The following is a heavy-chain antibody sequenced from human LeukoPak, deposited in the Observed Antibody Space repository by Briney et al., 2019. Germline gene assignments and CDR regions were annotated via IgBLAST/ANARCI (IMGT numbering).Heavy chain of an antibody. Sequence: GGSLRLSCAASGFTFSSYSMNWVRQAPGKGLEWVSSISGSSSYIYYADSVKGRFTISRDNAKNSLYLQMNSLRAEDTAVYYCARAVWDSSGHLFDYWGQGALVTVSS. V-gene: IGHV3-21*01. CDR3: ARAVWDSSGHLFDY. J-gene: IGHJ4*02. D-gene: IGHD3-22*01. CDR1: GFTFSSYS. CDR2: ISGSSSYI.